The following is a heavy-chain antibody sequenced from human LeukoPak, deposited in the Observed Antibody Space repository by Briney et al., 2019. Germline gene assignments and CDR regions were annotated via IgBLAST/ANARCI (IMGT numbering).Heavy chain of an antibody. CDR2: INNDGSTT. D-gene: IGHD4-17*01. V-gene: IGHV3-74*01. CDR3: ARGSGEFDY. Sequence: GGSLRLSCAASGFTFSNYWMHWVRQTPGKGLVWVSRINNDGSTTSYVDSVKGRFTISRDNAKNTLYLQMNSLKSEDSAAYYCARGSGEFDYWGQGTLVTVSS. J-gene: IGHJ4*02. CDR1: GFTFSNYW.